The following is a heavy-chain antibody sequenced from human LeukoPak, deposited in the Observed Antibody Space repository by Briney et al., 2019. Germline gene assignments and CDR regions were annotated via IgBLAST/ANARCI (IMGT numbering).Heavy chain of an antibody. CDR2: IYYSGST. J-gene: IGHJ4*02. Sequence: ASETLSLTCAVYGGSFSGYYWSWIRQHPGKGLEWIGYIYYSGSTYYNPSLKSRVTISVDTSKNQFSLKLSSVTAADTAVYYCARTNTAMVNWGQGTLVTVSS. D-gene: IGHD5-18*01. V-gene: IGHV4-31*11. CDR1: GGSFSGYY. CDR3: ARTNTAMVN.